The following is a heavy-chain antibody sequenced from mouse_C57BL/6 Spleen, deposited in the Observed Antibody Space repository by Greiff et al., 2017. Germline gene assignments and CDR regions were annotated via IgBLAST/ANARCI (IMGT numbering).Heavy chain of an antibody. V-gene: IGHV1-53*01. Sequence: QVQLQQSGTELVKPGASVKLSCKASGYTFTSYWMHWVKQRPGQGLEWIGNINPSNGGTNYNEKFKSKATLTVDKSSSTAYMQLSSLTSEDSAVYYCARCPPTVVATDWYCDVWGTGTTVTVSS. D-gene: IGHD1-1*01. J-gene: IGHJ1*03. CDR3: ARCPPTVVATDWYCDV. CDR2: INPSNGGT. CDR1: GYTFTSYW.